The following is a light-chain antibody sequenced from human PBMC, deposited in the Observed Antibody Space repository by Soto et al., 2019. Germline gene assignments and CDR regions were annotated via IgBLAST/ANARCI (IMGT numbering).Light chain of an antibody. J-gene: IGKJ1*01. Sequence: DIQMTQSPSSLPAFVGESVTITCRASQSIRTYLNWYQQKPGKVPKLLIYTTSSLHSGVPSRFSGSGLGTEFSLIISSLQPEDVATYYCQQSYIMPLTFGQGTKVEIK. V-gene: IGKV1-39*01. CDR2: TTS. CDR3: QQSYIMPLT. CDR1: QSIRTY.